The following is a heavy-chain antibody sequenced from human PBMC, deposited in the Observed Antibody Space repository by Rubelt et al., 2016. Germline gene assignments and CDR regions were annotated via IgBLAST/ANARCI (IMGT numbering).Heavy chain of an antibody. J-gene: IGHJ4*02. D-gene: IGHD2-21*01. V-gene: IGHV3-23*01. CDR1: GFTFSNYA. CDR3: ARGVAVIGNYFDF. CDR2: IDSGAVNT. Sequence: PGGSLRLSCAASGFTFSNYAMTWVRQAPGKGLEWVSAIDSGAVNTYYADSVKGRFTISRDNANNSLYLQMNSLGAEDSAVYFCARGVAVIGNYFDFWGQGTLVTVSS.